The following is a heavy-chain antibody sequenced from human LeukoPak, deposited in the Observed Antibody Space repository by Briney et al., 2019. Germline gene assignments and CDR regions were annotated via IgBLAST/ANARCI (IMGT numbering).Heavy chain of an antibody. D-gene: IGHD3-22*01. CDR1: GFTLSSYA. Sequence: GGSLRLSCAASGFTLSSYAMSWVRQAPGKGLEWVSAISGSGGSTYYADSVKGRFSISRDNSKNTLYLQMNSLRAEDTAVYYCAKDWGDSSGYYYLKLDYFDYWGQGTRVTVSS. CDR3: AKDWGDSSGYYYLKLDYFDY. V-gene: IGHV3-23*01. J-gene: IGHJ4*02. CDR2: ISGSGGST.